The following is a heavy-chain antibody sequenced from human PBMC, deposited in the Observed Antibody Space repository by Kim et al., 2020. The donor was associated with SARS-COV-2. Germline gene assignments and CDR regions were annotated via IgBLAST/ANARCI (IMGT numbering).Heavy chain of an antibody. V-gene: IGHV3-23*01. Sequence: SVKGRFTISRDNSKNTLYLQMNSLRAEDTAVYYCAKEKDIVVVPAAIINYWGQGTLVTVSS. J-gene: IGHJ4*02. D-gene: IGHD2-2*02. CDR3: AKEKDIVVVPAAIINY.